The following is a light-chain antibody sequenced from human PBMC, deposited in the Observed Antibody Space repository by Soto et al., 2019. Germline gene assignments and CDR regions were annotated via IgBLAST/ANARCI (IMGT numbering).Light chain of an antibody. Sequence: EIVLTQSPGTLSLSPGERATLSCRASQSVFNNNLAWYQQKPGQAPRLLMFGASSRATGLPDRFSGSGSGTVFTLTISRLEPEDFAVYHCQQYGGSPRTFGQGTKLEIK. J-gene: IGKJ2*01. V-gene: IGKV3-20*01. CDR2: GAS. CDR1: QSVFNNN. CDR3: QQYGGSPRT.